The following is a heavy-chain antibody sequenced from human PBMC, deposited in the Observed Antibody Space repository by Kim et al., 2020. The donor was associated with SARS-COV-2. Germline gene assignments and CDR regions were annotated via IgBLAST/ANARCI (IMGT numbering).Heavy chain of an antibody. D-gene: IGHD1-26*01. V-gene: IGHV3-11*06. CDR1: GFVFSDFY. CDR3: ARGRSKTPYDF. J-gene: IGHJ4*02. CDR2: ISNSVVDR. Sequence: GGSLRLSCAASGFVFSDFYMSWIRQAPGKGLEWVASISNSVVDRQYSASLRGRATISRDNARNALYLQINSLRAEDTAVYFCARGRSKTPYDFWGQGTLVTVSS.